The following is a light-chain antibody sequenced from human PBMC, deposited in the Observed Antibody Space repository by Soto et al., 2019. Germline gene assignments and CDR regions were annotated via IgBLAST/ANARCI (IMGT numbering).Light chain of an antibody. J-gene: IGKJ4*01. CDR2: LGS. Sequence: DIVMTQSPLSLPVTPGEPASISCRSSQSLLHSNGYNYLDWYLQKPGQSPQLLIYLGSNRASGVPDRFSGSGSGTDFTLKISRVEAEGVGVYYCMQALQTPPSTFGGGTKVDIK. CDR1: QSLLHSNGYNY. V-gene: IGKV2-28*01. CDR3: MQALQTPPST.